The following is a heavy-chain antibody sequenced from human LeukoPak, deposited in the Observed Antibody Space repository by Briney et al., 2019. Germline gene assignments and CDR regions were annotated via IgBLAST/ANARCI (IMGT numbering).Heavy chain of an antibody. D-gene: IGHD5-18*01. Sequence: GGSLRLSCAASGFNFSSCSMNWVRQAPGKGLEWISYISSSISTIYYADSVKGRFTISRDNAKNSLSLQMNSLRAEDTAVYYCTRVPYSYGFSSDYWGQGTLVTVSS. CDR2: ISSSISTI. CDR1: GFNFSSCS. J-gene: IGHJ4*02. CDR3: TRVPYSYGFSSDY. V-gene: IGHV3-48*01.